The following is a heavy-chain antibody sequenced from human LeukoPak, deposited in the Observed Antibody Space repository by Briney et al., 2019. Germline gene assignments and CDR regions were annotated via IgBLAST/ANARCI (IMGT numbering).Heavy chain of an antibody. CDR3: ARDTGYSYGYYYYYGMDV. D-gene: IGHD5-18*01. V-gene: IGHV1-69*04. J-gene: IGHJ6*02. CDR1: GGTFSSYD. Sequence: ASVKVSCKASGGTFSSYDISWVRQAPGQGLEWMGRIIPILGIANYAQKFQGRVTITADKSTSTAYMELSSLRSEDTAVYYCARDTGYSYGYYYYYGMDVWGQGTTVTVSS. CDR2: IIPILGIA.